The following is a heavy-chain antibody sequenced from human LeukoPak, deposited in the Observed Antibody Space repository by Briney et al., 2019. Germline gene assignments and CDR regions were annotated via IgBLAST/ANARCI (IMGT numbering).Heavy chain of an antibody. V-gene: IGHV3-21*01. J-gene: IGHJ3*02. CDR3: ARVGSVGYCSSTSCSSGAFDI. CDR1: GFTFSSYS. CDR2: ISSSSSYI. Sequence: GGSLRLSCAASGFTFSSYSMNWVRQAPGKGLEWVSSISSSSSYIYYADSVKGRFTISRDNAKNSLYLQMNSLRAEDTAVYYCARVGSVGYCSSTSCSSGAFDIWGQGTMVTVSS. D-gene: IGHD2-2*01.